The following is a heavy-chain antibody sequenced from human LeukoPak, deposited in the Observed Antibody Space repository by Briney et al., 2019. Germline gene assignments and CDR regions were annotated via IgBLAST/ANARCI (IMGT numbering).Heavy chain of an antibody. CDR2: INHSGST. D-gene: IGHD6-13*01. Sequence: PSETLSLTCTVSGGSISSGDYYWSWIRQPPGKGLEWIGEINHSGSTNYNPSLKSRVTISVDTPRYQFSLKLSSLTAADSAVYYCARTGYISSRFPFQHWGQGTLVTVSS. J-gene: IGHJ1*01. V-gene: IGHV4-39*07. CDR1: GGSISSGDYY. CDR3: ARTGYISSRFPFQH.